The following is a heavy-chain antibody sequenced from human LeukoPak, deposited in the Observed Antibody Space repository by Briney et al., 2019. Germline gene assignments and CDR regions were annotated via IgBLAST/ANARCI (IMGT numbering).Heavy chain of an antibody. CDR3: ARDLITVNKGFDI. V-gene: IGHV4-59*11. D-gene: IGHD4-17*01. CDR2: LTYIGST. J-gene: IGHJ3*02. CDR1: TDSFCSHY. Sequence: SETLSLTCAVSTDSFCSHYWSWNRKPQGQGLEWIGNLTYIGSTNYNPCIKSRVTISIDTSKNQFSLELRSVTAADTAVYFCARDLITVNKGFDIWGEGTMVNVSS.